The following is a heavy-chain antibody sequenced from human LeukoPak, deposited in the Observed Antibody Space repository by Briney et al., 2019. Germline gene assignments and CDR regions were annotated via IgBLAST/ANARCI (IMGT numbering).Heavy chain of an antibody. CDR2: INPSGGST. V-gene: IGHV1-46*03. CDR3: AGGRWLQIPGGLDY. J-gene: IGHJ4*02. Sequence: EASVKVSCKASGYTFTSYYMHWVRQAPGQGLEWMGIINPSGGSTSYAQKFQGRVTMTRDTSISTAYMELSRLRSDDTAVYYCAGGRWLQIPGGLDYWGQGTLVTVSS. CDR1: GYTFTSYY. D-gene: IGHD5-24*01.